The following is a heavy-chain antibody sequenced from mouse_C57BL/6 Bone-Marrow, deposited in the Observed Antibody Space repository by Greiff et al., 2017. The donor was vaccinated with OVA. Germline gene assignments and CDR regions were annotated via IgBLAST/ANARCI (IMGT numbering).Heavy chain of an antibody. J-gene: IGHJ1*03. CDR3: ARDYSHSWYFDV. CDR2: INPNNGGT. CDR1: GYTFTDYY. Sequence: VQLQQSGPELVKPGASVKISCKASGYTFTDYYMNWVKQSHGKSLEWIGDINPNNGGTSYNQKFKGKATLTVDKSSSTAYMELRSLTSEDSAVYYCARDYSHSWYFDVWGTGTTVTVSS. D-gene: IGHD2-12*01. V-gene: IGHV1-26*01.